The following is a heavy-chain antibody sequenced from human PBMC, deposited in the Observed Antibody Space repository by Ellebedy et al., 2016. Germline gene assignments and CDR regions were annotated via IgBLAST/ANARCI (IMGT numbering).Heavy chain of an antibody. D-gene: IGHD3-10*01. J-gene: IGHJ4*02. CDR2: ISYNGENV. CDR3: AKVDWLYYGSTSYHYYFDY. CDR1: GFTFSHYG. V-gene: IGHV3-33*08. Sequence: GESLKISXAASGFTFSHYGMHWVRQAPDKGLEWLAVISYNGENVFYTDSVKGRFTISRDNSKNTLYLQMNSLRAEDTAVYYCAKVDWLYYGSTSYHYYFDYWGQGTLVTVSS.